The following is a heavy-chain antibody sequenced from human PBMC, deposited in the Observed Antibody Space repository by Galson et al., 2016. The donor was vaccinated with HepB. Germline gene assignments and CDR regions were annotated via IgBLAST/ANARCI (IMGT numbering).Heavy chain of an antibody. CDR1: GFTFNNYA. V-gene: IGHV3-23*01. CDR3: AQGMGWDMDSGYDFAIWTGIFDY. J-gene: IGHJ4*02. Sequence: CAASGFTFNNYAMSWVRQAPGKGLEWVSAISGTEDSTFYADSVKGRFTISRDNSNNTRYLQMNSLRAEDTAVYYCAQGMGWDMDSGYDFAIWTGIFDYWGQATLDTVSS. D-gene: IGHD5-12*01. CDR2: ISGTEDST.